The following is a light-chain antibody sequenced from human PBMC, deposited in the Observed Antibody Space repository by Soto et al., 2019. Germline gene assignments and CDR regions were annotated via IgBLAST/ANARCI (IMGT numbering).Light chain of an antibody. Sequence: VLTQSPATLSLSPGERATLSCRASQSVSSYLAWYQQKPGQAPRLLIYDTSNRATGVPARFSGSWSGTDFTLTINGLEPEDSAVYYCQQRGNWPPTWTFGQGTNVDIK. V-gene: IGKV3-11*01. CDR3: QQRGNWPPTWT. CDR1: QSVSSY. J-gene: IGKJ1*01. CDR2: DTS.